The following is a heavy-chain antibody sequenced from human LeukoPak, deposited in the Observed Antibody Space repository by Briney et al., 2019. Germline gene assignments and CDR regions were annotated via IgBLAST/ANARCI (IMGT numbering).Heavy chain of an antibody. D-gene: IGHD3-10*01. V-gene: IGHV1-45*02. CDR3: AALRGYGSGSYGLDP. Sequence: GSSVKGSCKASGYTFTYRYLHWVRQAPGQALEWMGWITPFNGNTNYAQKFQDRVTITRDRSMSTAYMELSSLRSEDTAMYYCAALRGYGSGSYGLDPWGQGTLVTVSS. J-gene: IGHJ5*02. CDR1: GYTFTYRY. CDR2: ITPFNGNT.